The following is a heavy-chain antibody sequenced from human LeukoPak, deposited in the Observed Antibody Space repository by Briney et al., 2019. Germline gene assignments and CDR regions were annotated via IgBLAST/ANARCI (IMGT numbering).Heavy chain of an antibody. Sequence: GGSLRLSCAASGFTFDGYAMNWVRQAPGKGLEWVSGIYWNGGSTSYADSVKGRFTISRDNSKNTLYLQMNSLRADDTAVYYCARGGSGWFSDYWGQGTPVTVSS. J-gene: IGHJ4*02. CDR2: IYWNGGST. V-gene: IGHV3-20*04. CDR1: GFTFDGYA. D-gene: IGHD6-19*01. CDR3: ARGGSGWFSDY.